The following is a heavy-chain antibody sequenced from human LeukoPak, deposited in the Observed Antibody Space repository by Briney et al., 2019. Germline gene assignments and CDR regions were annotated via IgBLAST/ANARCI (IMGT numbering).Heavy chain of an antibody. V-gene: IGHV3-48*04. CDR2: IGSSSSTI. J-gene: IGHJ4*02. CDR3: ARSDY. CDR1: GFTFSSYS. Sequence: GGSLRLSCAASGFTFSSYSMNWVRQAPGKGLEWVSYIGSSSSTIYYADSVKGRFTISRDNAKNSLYLQMNSLRAEDTAVYYCARSDYWGQGTLVTVSS.